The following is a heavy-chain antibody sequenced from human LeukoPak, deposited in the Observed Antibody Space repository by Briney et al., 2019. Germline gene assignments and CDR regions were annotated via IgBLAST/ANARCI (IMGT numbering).Heavy chain of an antibody. D-gene: IGHD2-15*01. J-gene: IGHJ5*02. V-gene: IGHV3-43*02. CDR3: AKDLGPSGAAWFDP. CDR1: GFTFDDYA. Sequence: GGSLRLSCAASGFTFDDYAMHWVRQAPGKGLEWVSLISGGGGSTYYAESVKGRFTISRDNNKNSPYLQLNSLRTEDTAFYYCAKDLGPSGAAWFDPWGQGTLVTVSS. CDR2: ISGGGGST.